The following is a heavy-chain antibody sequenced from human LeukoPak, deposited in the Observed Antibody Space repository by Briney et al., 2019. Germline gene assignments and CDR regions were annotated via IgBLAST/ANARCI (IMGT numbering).Heavy chain of an antibody. V-gene: IGHV5-51*01. D-gene: IGHD3-22*01. J-gene: IGHJ5*02. CDR1: GYSFTNYW. CDR2: IYPGDSDT. Sequence: GESLKISCKGSGYSFTNYWIGWVRQMPGKGLEWVAIIYPGDSDTRYSPSFQGQVTISADKSISTAYLQWSSLKASDTAMYYCAITYYYDSSGRRGWFDPWGQGTLVTVSS. CDR3: AITYYYDSSGRRGWFDP.